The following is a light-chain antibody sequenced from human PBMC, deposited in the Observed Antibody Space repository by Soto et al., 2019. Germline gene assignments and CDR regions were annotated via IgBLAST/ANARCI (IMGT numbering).Light chain of an antibody. V-gene: IGKV3-11*01. CDR1: QSVSSY. CDR3: QQRSNWSPT. CDR2: DAS. J-gene: IGKJ5*01. Sequence: EIVLTQSPATLSLSPGERATLSCRASQSVSSYLAWYQQKPGQAPRLLIYDASNRATGIPARFSGSGSGTDFTLTISILEPEDFAVYYCQQRSNWSPTFGQGTRLEIK.